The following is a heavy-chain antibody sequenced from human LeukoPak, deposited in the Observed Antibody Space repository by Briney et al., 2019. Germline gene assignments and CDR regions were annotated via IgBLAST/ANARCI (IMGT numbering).Heavy chain of an antibody. CDR2: ISYDGSNK. Sequence: GGSLRLSCAASGFTFSSYAMHWVRQAPGKGLEWVAVISYDGSNKYYADSVKGRFTISRDNSKNTLYLQMNSLRAEDTAVYYCARGLARYSGFLDKYYFDYWGQGTLVTVSS. CDR3: ARGLARYSGFLDKYYFDY. D-gene: IGHD5-12*01. V-gene: IGHV3-30-3*01. CDR1: GFTFSSYA. J-gene: IGHJ4*02.